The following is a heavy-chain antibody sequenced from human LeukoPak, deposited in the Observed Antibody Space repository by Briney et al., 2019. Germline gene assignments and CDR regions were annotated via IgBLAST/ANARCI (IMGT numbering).Heavy chain of an antibody. D-gene: IGHD5-24*01. Sequence: GRSLRLSCTTSGLPFSSYALHWVRQAPGKGLEWVAVISYDGSNKYYTDSVKSRFTISRDNFNNTLYLQMNSLRAEDTAVHYCARDFGMAAVFHYFDSWGQGTLVTVSS. V-gene: IGHV3-30*14. CDR3: ARDFGMAAVFHYFDS. CDR2: ISYDGSNK. CDR1: GLPFSSYA. J-gene: IGHJ4*02.